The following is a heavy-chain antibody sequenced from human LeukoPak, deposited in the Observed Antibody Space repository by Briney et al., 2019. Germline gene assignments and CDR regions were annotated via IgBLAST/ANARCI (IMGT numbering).Heavy chain of an antibody. D-gene: IGHD3-22*01. Sequence: SETLSLTCTVSGGSISSSSYYWGWIRQPPGKGLEWTGSIYYSGSTYYNPSLKSRVTISVDTSKNQFSLKLSSVTAADTAVYYCARHGDSSGSVTFDYRGQGTLVTVSS. CDR1: GGSISSSSYY. J-gene: IGHJ4*02. V-gene: IGHV4-39*01. CDR2: IYYSGST. CDR3: ARHGDSSGSVTFDY.